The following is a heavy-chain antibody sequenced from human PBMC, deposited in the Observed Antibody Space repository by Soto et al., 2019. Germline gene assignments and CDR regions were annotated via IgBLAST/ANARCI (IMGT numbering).Heavy chain of an antibody. CDR3: ARVSCSSTSCIREYIQH. V-gene: IGHV4-31*03. D-gene: IGHD2-2*01. J-gene: IGHJ1*01. Sequence: SETLSLTCTVSGGSISSGGYYWSWIRQHPGKGLEWIGYIYYSGSTYYNPSLKSRVTISVDTSKNQFSLKLSSVTAADTAVYYCARVSCSSTSCIREYIQHWGQGTLVTVSS. CDR2: IYYSGST. CDR1: GGSISSGGYY.